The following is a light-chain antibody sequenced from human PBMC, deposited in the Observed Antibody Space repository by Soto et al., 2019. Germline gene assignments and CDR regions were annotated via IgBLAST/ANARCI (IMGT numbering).Light chain of an antibody. CDR3: QQYNSYSKA. V-gene: IGKV1-5*01. CDR2: DAS. CDR1: QSISSW. Sequence: DIQMTQSPSTLSASVGDRVTITCRASQSISSWLAWYQQKPGKAPKLLIYDASSLESRDLSRFSGSGSGTQFTLTISSLQHDDFATYYYQQYNSYSKAFGQGTRLEIK. J-gene: IGKJ5*01.